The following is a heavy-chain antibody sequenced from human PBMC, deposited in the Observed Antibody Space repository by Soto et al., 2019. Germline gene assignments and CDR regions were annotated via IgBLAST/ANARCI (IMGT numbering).Heavy chain of an antibody. CDR3: ARYRREAVAGYTLDN. CDR2: VYNSGST. D-gene: IGHD6-13*01. V-gene: IGHV4-59*01. CDR1: GGSICSNY. J-gene: IGHJ4*02. Sequence: QVQLQESGPGLVKASETLSLTCTVSGGSICSNYWTWIRQPPGKGLEWIGYVYNSGSTNYNPSLKSRVTISEDTSKSQFSLKVNSMTAADTAVYYCARYRREAVAGYTLDNWGQGILVTVSS.